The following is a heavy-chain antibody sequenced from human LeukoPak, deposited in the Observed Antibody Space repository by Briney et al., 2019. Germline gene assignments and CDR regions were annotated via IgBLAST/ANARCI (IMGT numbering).Heavy chain of an antibody. CDR3: ASAIVVVPAATDWDFDY. V-gene: IGHV3-23*01. CDR1: GFTFSSYA. D-gene: IGHD2-2*01. J-gene: IGHJ4*02. Sequence: GGSLRLSCAASGFTFSSYAMSWVRQAPGKGLEEVSAISGSGGSTYYADAAKGRFTNSRDNSKNTLYLQMNSLRAEDTAVYYCASAIVVVPAATDWDFDYWGQGTLVTVSS. CDR2: ISGSGGST.